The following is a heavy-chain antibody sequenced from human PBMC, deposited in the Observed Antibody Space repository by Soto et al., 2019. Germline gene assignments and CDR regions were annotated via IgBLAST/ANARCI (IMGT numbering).Heavy chain of an antibody. J-gene: IGHJ4*02. CDR1: GFTFSSYS. Sequence: EVQLLESGGGLVQPGGSLRLSCAASGFTFSSYSMSWVRQAPGKGLEWVSGFRTGGDDATTYYADSVKGRFTISRDNAKNSLYLQMNSLRAEDTAVYYCARDNYWNNGCRYFDYWGQGTLVTVSS. D-gene: IGHD1-1*01. CDR2: FRTGGDDATT. V-gene: IGHV3-23*01. CDR3: ARDNYWNNGCRYFDY.